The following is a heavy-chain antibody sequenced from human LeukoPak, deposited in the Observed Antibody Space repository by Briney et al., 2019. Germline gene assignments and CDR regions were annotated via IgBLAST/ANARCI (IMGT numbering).Heavy chain of an antibody. J-gene: IGHJ4*02. Sequence: GGSLRLSCAASGFTFSSYAMSWVRQAPGKGLEGVSAVSGSGGRTYYADSVKGRFTMSRDNSKNTLYLQMNSLRAEDTAVYYCAKDPPGHSSSWYGTFDYWGQGTLVTVSS. V-gene: IGHV3-23*01. CDR2: VSGSGGRT. CDR1: GFTFSSYA. D-gene: IGHD6-13*01. CDR3: AKDPPGHSSSWYGTFDY.